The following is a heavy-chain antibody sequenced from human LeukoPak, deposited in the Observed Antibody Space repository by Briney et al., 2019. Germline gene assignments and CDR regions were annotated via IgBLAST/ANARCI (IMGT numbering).Heavy chain of an antibody. CDR1: GYSLSELS. CDR3: ATRWVPAALGP. J-gene: IGHJ5*02. D-gene: IGHD2-2*01. Sequence: ASVRVSCKFSGYSLSELSMDWVRQAPGKGLEWVGGFDPESGKRLYAQKFQGRVTMTEDTSTNTAYIEVTGLTSEDTTVYYCATRWVPAALGPWGKETLVTVSS. CDR2: FDPESGKR. V-gene: IGHV1-24*01.